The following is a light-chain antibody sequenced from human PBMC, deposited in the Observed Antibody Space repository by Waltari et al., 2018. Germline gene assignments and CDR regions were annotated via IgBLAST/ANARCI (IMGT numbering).Light chain of an antibody. CDR3: QTWDSNIFV. J-gene: IGLJ1*01. CDR1: HLAIKW. CDR2: ADS. V-gene: IGLV3-1*01. Sequence: SFELTQPSSVSVSPGQTASIACSGEHLAIKWTSWYQQTAGQSPVLVIYADSERPSGVPGRFSAARSGDTVTLNISGTQDLDEADYYCQTWDSNIFVFGPGTKVTVL.